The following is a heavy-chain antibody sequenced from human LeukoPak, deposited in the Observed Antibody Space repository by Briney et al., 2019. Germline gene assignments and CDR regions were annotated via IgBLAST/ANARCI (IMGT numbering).Heavy chain of an antibody. CDR2: ISGSGGST. CDR3: ARDITAMGFFDY. D-gene: IGHD5-18*01. CDR1: GFTFSSYA. J-gene: IGHJ4*02. Sequence: GGSLRLSCAASGFTFSSYAMSWVRQAPGKGLEWVSAISGSGGSTYYADSVKGRFTISRDNAKNSLYLQMYSLRAEDTAVYYCARDITAMGFFDYWGQGTLVTVSS. V-gene: IGHV3-23*01.